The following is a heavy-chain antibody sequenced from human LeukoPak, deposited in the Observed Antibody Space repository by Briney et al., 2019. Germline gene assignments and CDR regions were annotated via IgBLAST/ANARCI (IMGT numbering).Heavy chain of an antibody. CDR1: GGSFSGYY. D-gene: IGHD3-16*01. V-gene: IGHV4-34*01. J-gene: IGHJ3*02. Sequence: SETLSLTCAVSGGSFSGYYWSWIRQPPGKGLEWIGGINNSGSTNYNPSLKSGVTTSVYTSTNQFSLKQSSVTAAHTPAYYSAWGGDAFYICGEGRMGTASS. CDR2: INNSGST. CDR3: AWGGDAFYI.